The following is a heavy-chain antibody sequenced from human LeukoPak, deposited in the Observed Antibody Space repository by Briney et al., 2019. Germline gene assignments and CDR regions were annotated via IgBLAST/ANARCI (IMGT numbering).Heavy chain of an antibody. CDR3: ARDLVWFGEPKGYYNYMDV. CDR2: ISWNSGSI. J-gene: IGHJ6*03. V-gene: IGHV3-9*01. CDR1: GFTFDDYA. D-gene: IGHD3-10*01. Sequence: GGSLRLSCAASGFTFDDYAMHWVRQAPGKGLEWVSGISWNSGSIGYADSVKGRFTIPRDNAKNSLYLQMNTLRAEDTAVYYCARDLVWFGEPKGYYNYMDVWGKGTTVTVSS.